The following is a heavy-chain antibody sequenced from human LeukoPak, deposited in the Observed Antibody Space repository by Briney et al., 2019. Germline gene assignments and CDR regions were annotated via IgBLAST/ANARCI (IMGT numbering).Heavy chain of an antibody. D-gene: IGHD1-26*01. CDR3: ARDRGVGAPPPEGLFDY. CDR1: GFTFRNYA. J-gene: IGHJ4*02. V-gene: IGHV3-23*01. CDR2: IDNSGDRT. Sequence: PGGSLRLSCAASGFTFRNYAMSWVRQAPGKGLEWVSAIDNSGDRTFYADSVTGRFTISRDDSKNSLYLQMNSLRAEDTAVYYCARDRGVGAPPPEGLFDYWGQGTLVTVSS.